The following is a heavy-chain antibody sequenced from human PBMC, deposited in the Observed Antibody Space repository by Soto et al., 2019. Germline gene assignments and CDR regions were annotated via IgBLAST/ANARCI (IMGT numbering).Heavy chain of an antibody. Sequence: QVQLVQSGAEVKKPGASVKVSCKASGYTFTSYGISWVRQAPGQGREWMGWISAYNGNTNYAQKLQGRVTMTTDTSTRTAYVQRRSLRSDDTAVYYCARAPAITGTTFSLPYALRKDYRGKGTLVTVAS. CDR1: GYTFTSYG. V-gene: IGHV1-18*01. J-gene: IGHJ4*02. D-gene: IGHD1-7*01. CDR3: ARAPAITGTTFSLPYALRKDY. CDR2: ISAYNGNT.